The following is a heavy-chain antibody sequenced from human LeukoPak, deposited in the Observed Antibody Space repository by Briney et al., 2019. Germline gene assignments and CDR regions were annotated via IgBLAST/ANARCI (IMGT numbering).Heavy chain of an antibody. CDR2: IYYSGST. V-gene: IGHV4-39*01. D-gene: IGHD6-6*01. CDR1: GGSISSSSYY. CDR3: ARHEDKSIAARPPDY. Sequence: SETLSLTCTVSGGSISSSSYYWGWIRQPPGKGLEWIGSIYYSGSTYYNPSLKSRVTISVDTSKNQFSLKLSSVTAADTAVYYCARHEDKSIAARPPDYWGQGTLVTVSS. J-gene: IGHJ4*02.